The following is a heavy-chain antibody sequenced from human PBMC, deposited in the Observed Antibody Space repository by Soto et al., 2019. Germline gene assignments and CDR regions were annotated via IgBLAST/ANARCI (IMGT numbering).Heavy chain of an antibody. CDR3: ARSRKDIVVVVAATPDY. CDR1: GFTFSDYY. Sequence: QVQLAESGGGLVKPGGSLRLSCAASGFTFSDYYMSWIRQAPGKGLEWVSYISSSAGTIYYADSVRGRFTISRDNAKNSLYLQRNSLRAEDTAVYYCARSRKDIVVVVAATPDYWGQGTLVTVSS. J-gene: IGHJ4*02. CDR2: ISSSAGTI. D-gene: IGHD2-15*01. V-gene: IGHV3-11*01.